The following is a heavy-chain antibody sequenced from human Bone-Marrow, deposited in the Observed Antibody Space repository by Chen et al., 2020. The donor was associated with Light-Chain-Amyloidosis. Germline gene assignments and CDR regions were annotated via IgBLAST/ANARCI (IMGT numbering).Heavy chain of an antibody. V-gene: IGHV3-74*02. CDR3: VRGTSGGYGLFDQ. Sequence: EVQLVESGGGLVKPGGSLRLSCAASELTFSSYGMHWVRQTPGEGLVWVSRISPDGKTTYYAESVKGRFTISRDNAKNTLFLQMNSLRVEDTAVYFCVRGTSGGYGLFDQWGQGPLVTVSS. CDR1: ELTFSSYG. D-gene: IGHD2-2*01. J-gene: IGHJ4*02. CDR2: ISPDGKTT.